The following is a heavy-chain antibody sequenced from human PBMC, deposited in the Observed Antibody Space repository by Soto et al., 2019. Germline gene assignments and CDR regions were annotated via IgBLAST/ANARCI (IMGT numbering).Heavy chain of an antibody. D-gene: IGHD1-26*01. V-gene: IGHV3-30*18. CDR3: AKDRYSGSYYYYYGMDV. J-gene: IGHJ6*02. Sequence: QVQLVESGGGVVQPGRSLRLSCAASGFTFSSYGMHWVRQAPGKGLEWVAVISYDGSNKYYADSVKGRFTISRDNSKNTLYLQRNSLRAEDTAVYYCAKDRYSGSYYYYYGMDVWGQGTTVTVSS. CDR1: GFTFSSYG. CDR2: ISYDGSNK.